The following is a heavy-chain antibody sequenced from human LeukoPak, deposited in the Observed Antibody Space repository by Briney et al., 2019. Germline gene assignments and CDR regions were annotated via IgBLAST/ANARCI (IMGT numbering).Heavy chain of an antibody. D-gene: IGHD6-13*01. CDR1: GGSVSSGSYY. V-gene: IGHV4-61*01. Sequence: PSETLSLTCTVSGGSVSSGSYYWSWIRQPPGKGLEWIGYIYYSGSTNYNPSLKSRVTISVDMSKNQFSLKLSSVTAADTAVYYCARDEVAAALLGGDYYYYGMDVWGQGTTVTVSS. CDR2: IYYSGST. CDR3: ARDEVAAALLGGDYYYYGMDV. J-gene: IGHJ6*02.